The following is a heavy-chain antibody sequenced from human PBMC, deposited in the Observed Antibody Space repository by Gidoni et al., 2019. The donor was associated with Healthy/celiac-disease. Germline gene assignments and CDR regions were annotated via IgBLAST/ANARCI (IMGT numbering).Heavy chain of an antibody. CDR1: GGSISSSSYY. Sequence: QLQLQESGPGLVKPSETLSLTCTVSGGSISSSSYYWGWIRQPPGKGLEWIGSIYYSGSTYYNPSLKSRVTISVDTSKNQFSLKLSSVTAADTAVYYCVDGDYWWYFDLWGRGTLVTVSS. D-gene: IGHD4-17*01. J-gene: IGHJ2*01. CDR2: IYYSGST. V-gene: IGHV4-39*01. CDR3: VDGDYWWYFDL.